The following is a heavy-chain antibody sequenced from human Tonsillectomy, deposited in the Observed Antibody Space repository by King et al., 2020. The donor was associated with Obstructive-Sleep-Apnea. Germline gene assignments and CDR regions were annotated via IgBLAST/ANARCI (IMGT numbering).Heavy chain of an antibody. Sequence: VQLVESGGGLVQPGGSLRLSCAASGFTFSSYWMSWVRQAPGKGLEWVANIKQDGSEKYYVDSVKGRFTISRDNAKNSLYLQMNSLRAEDSAGYYCARDIAMVRGAIRGYWGQGTLVTVSS. V-gene: IGHV3-7*01. CDR3: ARDIAMVRGAIRGY. CDR1: GFTFSSYW. CDR2: IKQDGSEK. J-gene: IGHJ4*02. D-gene: IGHD3-10*01.